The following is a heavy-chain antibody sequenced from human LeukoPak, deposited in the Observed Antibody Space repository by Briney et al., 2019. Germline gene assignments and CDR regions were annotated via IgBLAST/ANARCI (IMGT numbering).Heavy chain of an antibody. CDR1: GGSITSYY. Sequence: SETLSLTCTVSGGSITSYYWSWIRQHPGKGLEWIGYIYYSGSTYYNPSLKSRVTISVDTSKNQFSLKLSSVTAADTAVYYCAGAYGPNTNYFDYWGQGTLVTVSS. J-gene: IGHJ4*02. CDR3: AGAYGPNTNYFDY. CDR2: IYYSGST. V-gene: IGHV4-59*06. D-gene: IGHD3-10*01.